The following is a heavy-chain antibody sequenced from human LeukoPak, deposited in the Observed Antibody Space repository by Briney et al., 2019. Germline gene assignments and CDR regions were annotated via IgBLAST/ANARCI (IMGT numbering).Heavy chain of an antibody. V-gene: IGHV3-30-3*01. CDR3: ARVVVVAATLDY. CDR2: ISYDGSNK. D-gene: IGHD2-15*01. Sequence: PGRSLRLSCAASGFTFSSYAMHWVRQAPGKGLEWVAVISYDGSNKYYADSVKGRFTISRDNSKNTLYLQMNSLRAEDTAVYYCARVVVVAATLDYWGQGTLVTVSP. CDR1: GFTFSSYA. J-gene: IGHJ4*02.